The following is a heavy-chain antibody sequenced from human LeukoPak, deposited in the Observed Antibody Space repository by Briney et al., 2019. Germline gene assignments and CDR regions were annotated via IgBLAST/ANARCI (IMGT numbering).Heavy chain of an antibody. Sequence: SETLSLTCTVSGGSIRTYYWSWVRQSPGGGLEWIANIHSSGSTYYNPSLKSRVTISIDTSKNQFPLKLTSVTSADTAVYYCARDIRTVGATLYFDYWGQGTLVTVSS. CDR3: ARDIRTVGATLYFDY. CDR1: GGSIRTYY. J-gene: IGHJ4*02. V-gene: IGHV4-59*01. CDR2: IHSSGST. D-gene: IGHD1-26*01.